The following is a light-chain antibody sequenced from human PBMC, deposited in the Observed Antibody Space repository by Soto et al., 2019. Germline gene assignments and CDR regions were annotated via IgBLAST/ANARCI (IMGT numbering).Light chain of an antibody. J-gene: IGKJ1*01. Sequence: DIQMTQSPSSLSASVGDRVTITCRASQGISNYLAWYQQKPGKVPKLLIYAASTLLSGVPSRFSGSGSGTDLTLTISSLQPGDVATYYCQMYSGARRAFGQGTKVEIK. CDR3: QMYSGARRA. CDR1: QGISNY. V-gene: IGKV1-27*01. CDR2: AAS.